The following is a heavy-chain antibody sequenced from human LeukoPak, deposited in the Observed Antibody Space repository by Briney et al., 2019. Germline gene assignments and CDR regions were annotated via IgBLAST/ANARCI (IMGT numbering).Heavy chain of an antibody. CDR2: ISGSGDST. J-gene: IGHJ6*03. D-gene: IGHD6-13*01. CDR1: GFSFRSYW. Sequence: GGSLRLSCAASGFSFRSYWMHWVRQAPGKGLEWVSAISGSGDSTYYADSVKGRFTISRDNSKNTLYLQMNRLRAEDTAVYYCAKDRVAAVYYYMDVWGKGTTVTVSS. CDR3: AKDRVAAVYYYMDV. V-gene: IGHV3-23*01.